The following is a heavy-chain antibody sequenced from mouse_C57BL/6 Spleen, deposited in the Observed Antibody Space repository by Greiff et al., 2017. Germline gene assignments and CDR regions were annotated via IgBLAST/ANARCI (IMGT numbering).Heavy chain of an antibody. D-gene: IGHD4-1*01. CDR2: ISSGGSYT. CDR1: GFAFSSSG. Sequence: EVQRVESGGDLVKPGGSLKLSCAASGFAFSSSGMSWVRQTPDKRLEWVGTISSGGSYTYYPGSVKGRFTISRDKAKNTLYLQMSSLKSEDTAMYYCARLTGTWFAYWGQGTLVTVSA. CDR3: ARLTGTWFAY. J-gene: IGHJ3*01. V-gene: IGHV5-6*01.